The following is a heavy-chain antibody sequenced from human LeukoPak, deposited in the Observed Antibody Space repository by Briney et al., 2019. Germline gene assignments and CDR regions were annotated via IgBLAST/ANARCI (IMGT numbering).Heavy chain of an antibody. D-gene: IGHD6-19*01. J-gene: IGHJ4*02. CDR2: ISSSSSTT. V-gene: IGHV3-48*01. Sequence: GGSLRLSCAASGFTFSSYSMNWVRQAPGQGLEWVSYISSSSSTTYYADSVKGRFTISRDNSKNTLYLQMNSLTADDTATYFCARDLHWLAFDFWGQGSLVTVSS. CDR1: GFTFSSYS. CDR3: ARDLHWLAFDF.